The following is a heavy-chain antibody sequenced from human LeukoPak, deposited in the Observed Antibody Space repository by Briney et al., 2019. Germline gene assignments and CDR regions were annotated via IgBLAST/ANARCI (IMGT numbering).Heavy chain of an antibody. Sequence: GGSLRLSCAASGFTVSSNYMSWVRQAPGQGLEWVSVIYSGGSTYYADSVKGRFTISRDNSKNTLYLQMNSLRDEDTAVYYCARDHWNDRDEYYYYGMDVWGQGTTVTVSS. V-gene: IGHV3-66*01. J-gene: IGHJ6*02. CDR2: IYSGGST. CDR3: ARDHWNDRDEYYYYGMDV. CDR1: GFTVSSNY. D-gene: IGHD1-1*01.